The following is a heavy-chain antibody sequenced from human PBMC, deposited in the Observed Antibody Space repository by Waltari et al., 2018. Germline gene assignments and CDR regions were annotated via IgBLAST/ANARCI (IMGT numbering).Heavy chain of an antibody. D-gene: IGHD5-12*01. CDR1: GFTFSSYS. CDR3: AREGDIVATIGGDY. Sequence: EVQLVESGGGLVQPGGSLRLSCAASGFTFSSYSMNWVRQDTGKGLEWVSYISSSSSTIYYADSVKGRFTISRDNAKNSLYLQMNSLRAEDTAVYYCAREGDIVATIGGDYWGQGTLVTVSS. J-gene: IGHJ4*02. V-gene: IGHV3-48*04. CDR2: ISSSSSTI.